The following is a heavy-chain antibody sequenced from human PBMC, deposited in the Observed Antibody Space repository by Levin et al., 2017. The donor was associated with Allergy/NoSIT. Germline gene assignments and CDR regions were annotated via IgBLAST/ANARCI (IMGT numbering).Heavy chain of an antibody. J-gene: IGHJ4*02. CDR1: GFTFSSYS. CDR3: ARDMGYGGNSGFDY. V-gene: IGHV3-48*01. CDR2: ISSSSSTR. Sequence: GESLKISCEASGFTFSSYSMNWVRQAPGKGLEWVSYISSSSSTRYYADSVKGRFTISRDNAKNSLYLQMNSLRAEDTAVYYCARDMGYGGNSGFDYWGQGTLVTVSS. D-gene: IGHD4-23*01.